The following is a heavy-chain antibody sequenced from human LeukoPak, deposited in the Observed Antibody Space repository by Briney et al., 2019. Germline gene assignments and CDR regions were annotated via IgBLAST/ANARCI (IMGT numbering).Heavy chain of an antibody. V-gene: IGHV1-69*13. CDR3: ARGFGLEYSSSPFDY. CDR1: GGTFSSYA. Sequence: ASVKVSCKASGGTFSSYAISWVRQAPGQGLEWMGGIIPIFGTANYAQKFQGRVTITADESTSTAYMELSSLRSEDTAVYYCARGFGLEYSSSPFDYWGQGTLVTVSS. CDR2: IIPIFGTA. J-gene: IGHJ4*02. D-gene: IGHD6-6*01.